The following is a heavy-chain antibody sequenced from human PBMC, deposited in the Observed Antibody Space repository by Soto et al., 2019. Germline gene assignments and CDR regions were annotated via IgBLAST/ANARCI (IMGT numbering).Heavy chain of an antibody. J-gene: IGHJ5*02. CDR2: IYHSGCT. Sequence: PSETLSLTCAVSGYSISSGYYWGWIRQPPGKGLEWIGSIYHSGCTYYNPSLKSRVTISVDTSKNQFSLKLSSVTAADTAVYYCAREMSFLEWLLYNWFDPWGQGTLVTVSS. V-gene: IGHV4-38-2*02. CDR1: GYSISSGYY. D-gene: IGHD3-3*01. CDR3: AREMSFLEWLLYNWFDP.